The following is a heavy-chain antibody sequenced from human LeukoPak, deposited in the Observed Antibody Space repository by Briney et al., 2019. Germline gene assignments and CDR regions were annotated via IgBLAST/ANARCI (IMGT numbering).Heavy chain of an antibody. CDR2: INHSGST. Sequence: SETLSLTCAVYGGSFSGYYWSWIRQPPGKGLEWIGEINHSGSTNYNPSLKSRVTTSVDTSKNQFSLKLSSVTAADTAVYYCAREGADGAPRDWGQGTLVTVSS. J-gene: IGHJ4*02. CDR3: AREGADGAPRD. V-gene: IGHV4-34*01. D-gene: IGHD1-26*01. CDR1: GGSFSGYY.